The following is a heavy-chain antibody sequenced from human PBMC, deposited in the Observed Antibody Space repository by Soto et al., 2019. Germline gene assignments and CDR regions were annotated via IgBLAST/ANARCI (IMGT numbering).Heavy chain of an antibody. D-gene: IGHD3-3*01. Sequence: SETLSLTCAVYGGSFSGYYLSWIRQPPGKGLEWIGEINHSGSTNYNPSLKSRVTISVDTSKNQFSLKLSSVAAADTAVYYCERGPLRFLEWLLDYYMDVWGKGTTVTVSS. V-gene: IGHV4-34*01. CDR1: GGSFSGYY. J-gene: IGHJ6*03. CDR3: ERGPLRFLEWLLDYYMDV. CDR2: INHSGST.